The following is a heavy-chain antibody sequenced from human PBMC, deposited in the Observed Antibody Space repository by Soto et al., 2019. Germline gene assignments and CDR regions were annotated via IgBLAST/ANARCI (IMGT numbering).Heavy chain of an antibody. CDR1: GFTFSSYG. CDR2: IWYDGSNK. Sequence: QVQLVESGGGVVQPGRSLRLSCAASGFTFSSYGMHWVRQAPGKGLEWVAFIWYDGSNKYYADSVKGRFTISRDNSKKTLYLEMNSLRAEDTAVYYCARGAYVGPTAARPSCDYYLDVWGKGSTVTVSS. D-gene: IGHD6-6*01. V-gene: IGHV3-33*01. CDR3: ARGAYVGPTAARPSCDYYLDV. J-gene: IGHJ6*03.